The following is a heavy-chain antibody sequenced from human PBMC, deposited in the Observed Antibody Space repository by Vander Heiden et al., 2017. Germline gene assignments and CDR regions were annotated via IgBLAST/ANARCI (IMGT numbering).Heavy chain of an antibody. D-gene: IGHD1-1*01. J-gene: IGHJ4*02. V-gene: IGHV4-61*01. CDR3: ARDKRNVGVFLDS. CDR1: GNYVGSPFYY. CDR2: IYHTGSI. Sequence: QVQLQESGPGLVTPSETLSLTCNGYGNYVGSPFYYWTWVRQPPGEGLEWMGDIYHTGSINYNPALESRVTISVDTSKNQFSLKLRSVTAADTAVYYCARDKRNVGVFLDSWGRGTLVTVSS.